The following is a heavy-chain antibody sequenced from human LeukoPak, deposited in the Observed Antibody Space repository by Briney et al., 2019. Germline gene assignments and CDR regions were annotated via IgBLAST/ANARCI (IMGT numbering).Heavy chain of an antibody. CDR2: ISGSGGST. Sequence: GGSLRLSCAASGFTFSSYAMSWVRQAPGKGLEWVSAISGSGGSTYYADSVKGRFTISRDNSKNILYLQMNSLRAEDTAVYYCAKDRCSNGIGCYYYYMDVWGKGTTVTISS. CDR3: AKDRCSNGIGCYYYYMDV. V-gene: IGHV3-23*01. J-gene: IGHJ6*03. D-gene: IGHD2-8*01. CDR1: GFTFSSYA.